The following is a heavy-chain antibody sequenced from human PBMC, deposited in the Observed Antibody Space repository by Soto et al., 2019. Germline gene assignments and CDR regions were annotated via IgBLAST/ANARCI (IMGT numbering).Heavy chain of an antibody. D-gene: IGHD6-19*01. J-gene: IGHJ6*01. CDR1: GSTFNNYA. V-gene: IGHV3-23*01. CDR3: AKSDVAAASMDV. CDR2: IDGGGGST. Sequence: GSLRLSCAASGSTFNNYAMTWVRQAPGKGLEWVSTIDGGGGSTFYGDSVKGRFTISRDNSKNTLFLQMNSLRAEDAALYYCAKSDVAAASMDVWGQGTPVTVSS.